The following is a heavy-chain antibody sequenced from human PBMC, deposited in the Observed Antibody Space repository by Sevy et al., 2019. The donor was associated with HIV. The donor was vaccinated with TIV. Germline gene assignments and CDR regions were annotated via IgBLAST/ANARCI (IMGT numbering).Heavy chain of an antibody. D-gene: IGHD5-12*01. Sequence: GGSLRLSCEGSGFIFNSYWMSWVRQAPGKGLEWVANIKEDGSEENYVDSVKGRFTISRDNAKNSVYLEMNSLRVEDTAVYFCASEYSFAAFFDYCGQGTRVTVSS. CDR3: ASEYSFAAFFDY. J-gene: IGHJ4*02. V-gene: IGHV3-7*01. CDR2: IKEDGSEE. CDR1: GFIFNSYW.